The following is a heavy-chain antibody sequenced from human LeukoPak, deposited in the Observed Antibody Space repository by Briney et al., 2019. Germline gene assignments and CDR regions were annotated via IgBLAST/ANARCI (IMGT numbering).Heavy chain of an antibody. V-gene: IGHV1-2*02. CDR3: ATGSVVRGVPAYYYYYGMDV. CDR2: INPNSGGT. J-gene: IGHJ6*02. Sequence: GASVKVSCKASGYTFTGYYMHWVRQAPGQGLEWMGWINPNSGGTNYAKKFQGRVTMTEDTSTDTAYMELSSLRSEDTAVYYCATGSVVRGVPAYYYYYGMDVWGQGTTVTVSS. CDR1: GYTFTGYY. D-gene: IGHD3-10*01.